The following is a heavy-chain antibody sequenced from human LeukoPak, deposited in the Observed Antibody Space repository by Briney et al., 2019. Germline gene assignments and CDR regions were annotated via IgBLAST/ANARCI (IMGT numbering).Heavy chain of an antibody. CDR3: ARGSRAYYDILTGSQQWLVLIDY. V-gene: IGHV1-46*01. Sequence: ASVKVSCKASGYTFTSYYMHWVRQAPGQGLEWMGIINPSGGSTSYAQKFQGRVTMTRDTSTSTVYMELSSLRSEDTAVYYCARGSRAYYDILTGSQQWLVLIDYWGQGTLVTVSS. J-gene: IGHJ4*02. CDR1: GYTFTSYY. CDR2: INPSGGST. D-gene: IGHD3-9*01.